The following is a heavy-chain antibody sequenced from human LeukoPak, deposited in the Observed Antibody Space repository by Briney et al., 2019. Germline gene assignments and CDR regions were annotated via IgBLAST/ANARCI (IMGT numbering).Heavy chain of an antibody. CDR2: IIPIFGTA. V-gene: IGHV1-69*13. J-gene: IGHJ3*02. D-gene: IGHD1-26*01. Sequence: VASVKVSCKASGGTFSSYAISWVRQAPGQGLEWMGGIIPIFGTANYAQKFQGRVTITADESTSTAYMELSSPRSEDTAVYYCARGTNRWELNGMVFDIWGQGTMVTVSS. CDR3: ARGTNRWELNGMVFDI. CDR1: GGTFSSYA.